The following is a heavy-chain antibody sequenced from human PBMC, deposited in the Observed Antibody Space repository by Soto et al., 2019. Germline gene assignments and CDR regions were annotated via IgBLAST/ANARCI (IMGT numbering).Heavy chain of an antibody. CDR1: GGSISSYY. Sequence: QVQLQESGPGLVKPSETLSLTCTVSGGSISSYYWSWIRQPPGKGLEWLGYIYYSGSTNYNPSLKSRVAISVDTSKNQFALKLSSVTAADTAVYYCARRRRAGLSDFDYWGQGTLVTVSS. D-gene: IGHD3-16*02. J-gene: IGHJ4*02. V-gene: IGHV4-59*08. CDR3: ARRRRAGLSDFDY. CDR2: IYYSGST.